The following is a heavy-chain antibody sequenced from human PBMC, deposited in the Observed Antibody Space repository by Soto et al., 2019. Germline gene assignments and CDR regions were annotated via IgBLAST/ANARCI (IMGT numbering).Heavy chain of an antibody. CDR3: ARGPGGPDGPGDY. J-gene: IGHJ4*02. CDR2: VSAYNGNT. Sequence: AASVKVSCKVSGYTFSSYGISWVRQAPGQGLEWMGWVSAYNGNTNYAQKFQGRVTMTTDTSTSTAYMELRSLTADDTAVYYCARGPGGPDGPGDYWGQGTLVTVSS. V-gene: IGHV1-18*01. CDR1: GYTFSSYG. D-gene: IGHD2-15*01.